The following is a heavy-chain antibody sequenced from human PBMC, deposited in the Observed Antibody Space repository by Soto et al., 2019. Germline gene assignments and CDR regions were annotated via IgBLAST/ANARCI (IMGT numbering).Heavy chain of an antibody. V-gene: IGHV3-30*18. CDR1: GFTFSNYD. J-gene: IGHJ4*02. Sequence: GGSLRLSCAASGFTFSNYDMHWVRQAPGKGLEWVAVISFDGSNKYYGDSVKGRFTISRDNSKNTLYLQMNSLRAEDTAVYYCAKVVWEYTLTLNHFDYWGQGALVTVSS. CDR3: AKVVWEYTLTLNHFDY. CDR2: ISFDGSNK. D-gene: IGHD3-16*01.